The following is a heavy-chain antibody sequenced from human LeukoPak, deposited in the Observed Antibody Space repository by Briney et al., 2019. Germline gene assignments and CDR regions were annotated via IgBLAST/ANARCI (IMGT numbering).Heavy chain of an antibody. D-gene: IGHD3-10*01. V-gene: IGHV4-39*01. J-gene: IGHJ4*02. CDR2: IYYGGKIDSFSGST. CDR1: GDSIDSSSFY. Sequence: PSETLSLTCTVSGDSIDSSSFYRGWNRQPPGKGLEWIATIYYGGKIDSFSGSTFYKSSLKSRVNISIDTSKNQFSLRLSSVTAADTAVYYCARLPRGLIRSYWGQGTLVTVSS. CDR3: ARLPRGLIRSY.